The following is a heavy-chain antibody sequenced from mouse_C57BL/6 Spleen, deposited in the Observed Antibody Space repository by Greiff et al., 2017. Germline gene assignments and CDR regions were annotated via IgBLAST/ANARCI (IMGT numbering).Heavy chain of an antibody. D-gene: IGHD2-3*01. CDR3: ARRDGYYNAMDY. Sequence: EVKLVESGPGLAKPSQTLSLTCSVTGYSITSDYWNWIRKFPGNKLEYMGYISYSGSTYYNPSLKSRISITRDTSKNQYYLQLNSVTTKDTATYSGARRDGYYNAMDYWGQGTSVTVSS. J-gene: IGHJ4*01. CDR1: GYSITSDY. CDR2: ISYSGST. V-gene: IGHV3-8*01.